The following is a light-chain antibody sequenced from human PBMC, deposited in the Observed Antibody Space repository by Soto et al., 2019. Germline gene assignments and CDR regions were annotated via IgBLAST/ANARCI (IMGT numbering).Light chain of an antibody. V-gene: IGKV1-27*01. CDR1: QGISNY. CDR2: AAS. CDR3: QEYNNGPALT. Sequence: DIQMTQSPSSLSASVGDRVTITCRASQGISNYLAWYQQKPGKVPKLLIYAASILQSGVPSRFSGSASGTDFTLTISSLQPEDVASYYCQEYNNGPALTFGGGTKVEIK. J-gene: IGKJ4*01.